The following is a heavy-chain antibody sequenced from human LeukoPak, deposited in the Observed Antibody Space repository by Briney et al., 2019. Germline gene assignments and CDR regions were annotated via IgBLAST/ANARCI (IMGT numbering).Heavy chain of an antibody. Sequence: GGSLRLSCAASGFTFSTYAMSWVRQAPGKGLEWVTTISGGGDKQYADHVKGRFTISRDNAKNSLYLQMNSLRAEDTGIYFCRNTVAGWDHDSWGQGTLVTVSS. V-gene: IGHV3-23*01. CDR2: ISGGGDK. CDR3: RNTVAGWDHDS. D-gene: IGHD6-19*01. CDR1: GFTFSTYA. J-gene: IGHJ4*02.